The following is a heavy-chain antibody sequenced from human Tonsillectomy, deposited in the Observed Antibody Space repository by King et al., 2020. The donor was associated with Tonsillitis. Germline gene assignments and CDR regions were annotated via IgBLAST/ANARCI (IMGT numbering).Heavy chain of an antibody. Sequence: VQLVESGGGVVQPGGSLRLSCAASRFTFSSYGMHWVRQAPGKGLEWVAFIRYDGSNKHYADSMKGRFTISRDNSKNTLYLQMNSLRAEDTAVYYCAKDRQSLYYYYGMDVWGQGTTVTVSS. CDR2: IRYDGSNK. V-gene: IGHV3-30*02. J-gene: IGHJ6*02. CDR3: AKDRQSLYYYYGMDV. CDR1: RFTFSSYG. D-gene: IGHD6-19*01.